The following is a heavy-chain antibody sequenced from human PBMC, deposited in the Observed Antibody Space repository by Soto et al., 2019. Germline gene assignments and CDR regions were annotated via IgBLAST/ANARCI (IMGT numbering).Heavy chain of an antibody. CDR3: ERRYTAGWTSFHY. V-gene: IGHV3-30-3*01. Sequence: GSLSLSCASSGFPFSSYVMHWVRPTPGKGLEWVAAISYDGTDNYYADSVKGRFTISRDNSKNTLNLHMTSLRPEDTAVYHCERRYTAGWTSFHYWGQGNPVNASA. CDR2: ISYDGTDN. D-gene: IGHD6-19*01. CDR1: GFPFSSYV. J-gene: IGHJ4*02.